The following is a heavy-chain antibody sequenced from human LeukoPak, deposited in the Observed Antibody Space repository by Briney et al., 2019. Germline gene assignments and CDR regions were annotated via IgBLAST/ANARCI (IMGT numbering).Heavy chain of an antibody. CDR2: IYTSGST. CDR3: AGTSHYYDSSGYYY. D-gene: IGHD3-22*01. V-gene: IGHV4-4*07. Sequence: SSETLSLTCTVSGGSISSYYWSWIRQPAGKGLEWIGRIYTSGSTNYNPSLKSRVTMSVDTSKNQFSLKLSSVTAADTAVYYCAGTSHYYDSSGYYYWGQGTLVTVSS. CDR1: GGSISSYY. J-gene: IGHJ4*02.